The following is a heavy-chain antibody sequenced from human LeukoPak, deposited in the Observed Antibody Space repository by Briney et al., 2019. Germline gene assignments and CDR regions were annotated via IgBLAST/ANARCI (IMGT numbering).Heavy chain of an antibody. D-gene: IGHD4-11*01. V-gene: IGHV4-34*01. CDR3: ARGLISNSPDFDY. J-gene: IGHJ4*02. CDR2: INHSGST. CDR1: GGSFSGYY. Sequence: SETLSLTCAVYGGSFSGYYWSWIRQPPGKGLEWIGEINHSGSTNYNPSLKSRVTISVDTSKNQFSLKLSSVTAADTAVYYCARGLISNSPDFDYWGQGTLVTVSS.